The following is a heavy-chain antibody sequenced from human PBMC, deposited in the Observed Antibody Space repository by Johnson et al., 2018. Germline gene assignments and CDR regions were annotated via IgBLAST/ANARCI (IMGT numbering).Heavy chain of an antibody. CDR3: AREGGPAYSSSFDY. V-gene: IGHV1-46*01. J-gene: IGHJ4*02. CDR2: INPSSGST. CDR1: GYSFSSYY. Sequence: QVQLLETGAEVKKPGASVKVSCKTSGYSFSSYYVHWVRQAPGQGLEWMGVINPSSGSTDYAQKFQGRVTMTRDTSTSTVYVELSSLRSEDTAVFYCAREGGPAYSSSFDYWGQGTLVTVSS. D-gene: IGHD6-6*01.